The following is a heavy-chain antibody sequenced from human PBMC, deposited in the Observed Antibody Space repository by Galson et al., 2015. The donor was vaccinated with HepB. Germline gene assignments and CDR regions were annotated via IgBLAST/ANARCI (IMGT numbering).Heavy chain of an antibody. V-gene: IGHV3-74*01. CDR3: ARGWGGYSYGLPGY. CDR2: INSDGSNT. J-gene: IGHJ4*02. D-gene: IGHD5-18*01. CDR1: GFTFSSYW. Sequence: SLRLSCAASGFTFSSYWMHWVRQAPGKGLVWVSRINSDGSNTTYADSVKGRFTISRDNAKNTLYLQMNSLRAEDTAVYYCARGWGGYSYGLPGYWGQGTLVTVSS.